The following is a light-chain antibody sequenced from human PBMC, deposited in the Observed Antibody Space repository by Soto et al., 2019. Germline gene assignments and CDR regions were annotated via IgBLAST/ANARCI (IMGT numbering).Light chain of an antibody. CDR1: SSDIGAYNF. Sequence: QSVLTQPRSVSGSPGQSVTISCTGTSSDIGAYNFVSWYQQHPGKAPKFIIYDVSKRPSGVPDRFSGSKSGNTASLTISGLQAEDEAEYFCCSSAGSDTFVVFGVGTKVTVL. J-gene: IGLJ2*01. CDR3: CSSAGSDTFVV. V-gene: IGLV2-11*01. CDR2: DVS.